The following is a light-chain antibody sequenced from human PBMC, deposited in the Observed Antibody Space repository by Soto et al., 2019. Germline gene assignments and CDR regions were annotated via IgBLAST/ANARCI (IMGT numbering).Light chain of an antibody. CDR2: GAS. CDR3: QQYNKWPLT. J-gene: IGKJ4*01. Sequence: EIVMTQSPATLSVSPGERATLSCRASQSVSSNLAWYQQKPGQAPRLLIYGASTRATEIAARISGSGSGTEFTLTISSLQYEDCVVYYFQQYNKWPLTFGGGTKVEIK. CDR1: QSVSSN. V-gene: IGKV3-15*01.